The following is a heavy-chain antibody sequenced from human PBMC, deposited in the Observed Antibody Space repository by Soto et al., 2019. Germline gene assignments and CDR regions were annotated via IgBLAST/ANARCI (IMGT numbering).Heavy chain of an antibody. CDR2: ISSSSSYI. V-gene: IGHV3-21*01. CDR3: ARDHIAVLSYFDY. CDR1: GFTFSSYS. D-gene: IGHD5-12*01. J-gene: IGHJ4*02. Sequence: PGGSLRLSCAASGFTFSSYSMNWVRQAPGKGLEWVSSISSSSSYIYYADSVKGRFTISRDNAKNSLYLQMNSLRAEDKAVYYCARDHIAVLSYFDYWGQGTLVTVSS.